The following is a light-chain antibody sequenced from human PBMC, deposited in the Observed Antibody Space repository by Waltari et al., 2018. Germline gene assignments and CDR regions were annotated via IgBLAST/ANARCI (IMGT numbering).Light chain of an antibody. CDR3: QQHYSLPIT. Sequence: DIQMTQSHSSLSASVGDRVTITCQASQGINNFLNWYQQRPGKAPDLLISDASNLETGVPSRFSGSGSGTDFTFTISSVQPEDIATYYCQQHYSLPITFGQGTRLEIK. CDR2: DAS. V-gene: IGKV1-33*01. J-gene: IGKJ5*01. CDR1: QGINNF.